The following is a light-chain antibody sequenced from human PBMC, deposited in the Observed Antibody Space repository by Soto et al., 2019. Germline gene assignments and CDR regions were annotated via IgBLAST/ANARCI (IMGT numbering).Light chain of an antibody. CDR2: AAS. Sequence: DIQLTQSPSFLSASVGDRVTITCRASQGISSYLDWYQQRPGKAPKLLIYAASTLQRGVPSRFSSSGSGTEFTLTISSLQPEDFATYYCQQLNSYPLTVGGGTKVEIK. CDR3: QQLNSYPLT. V-gene: IGKV1-9*01. J-gene: IGKJ4*01. CDR1: QGISSY.